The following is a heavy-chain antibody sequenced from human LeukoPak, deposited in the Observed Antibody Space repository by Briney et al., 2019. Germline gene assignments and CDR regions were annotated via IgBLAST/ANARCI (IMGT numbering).Heavy chain of an antibody. V-gene: IGHV4-4*02. D-gene: IGHD2-15*01. CDR3: ARALYCSGGSCYSISVSDAFDI. CDR1: GGSISSSNW. J-gene: IGHJ3*02. Sequence: SEALSLTCAVSGGSISSSNWWSWVRQPPGKGLEWIGEIYHSGSTNYNPSLKSRVTISVDTSKNQFSLKLSSVTAADTAVYYCARALYCSGGSCYSISVSDAFDIWGQGTMVTVSS. CDR2: IYHSGST.